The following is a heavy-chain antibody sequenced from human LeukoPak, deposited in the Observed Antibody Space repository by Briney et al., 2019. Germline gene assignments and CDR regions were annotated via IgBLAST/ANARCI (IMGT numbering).Heavy chain of an antibody. D-gene: IGHD4-23*01. V-gene: IGHV1-69*04. Sequence: ASVKVSCKASGGTFSSYAISWVRQAPGQGREWMGRIIPILGIADYAQKFQGRVTITADKSTSTAYMELSSLRSEDTAVYYCARAGGGNHDFDYWGQGTLVTVSS. J-gene: IGHJ4*02. CDR2: IIPILGIA. CDR1: GGTFSSYA. CDR3: ARAGGGNHDFDY.